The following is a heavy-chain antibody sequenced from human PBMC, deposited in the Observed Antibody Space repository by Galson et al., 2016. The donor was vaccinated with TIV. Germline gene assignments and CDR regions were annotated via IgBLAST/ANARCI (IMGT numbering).Heavy chain of an antibody. CDR3: ARHHDFWSDPGYFYMDV. V-gene: IGHV5-51*01. D-gene: IGHD3-3*01. Sequence: QSGAEVKKPGESLKISCKASGYSFATFWIGWVRQMPGQGLEWMEVIYPADSETRYSPSFQGQVTISADKSISTAYLQWSSLKASDTAIYYCARHHDFWSDPGYFYMDVWGKGTTVSVSS. J-gene: IGHJ6*03. CDR1: GYSFATFW. CDR2: IYPADSET.